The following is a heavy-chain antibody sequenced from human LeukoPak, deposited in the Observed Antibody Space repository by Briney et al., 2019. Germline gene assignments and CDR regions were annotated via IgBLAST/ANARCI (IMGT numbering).Heavy chain of an antibody. CDR2: INWNGGST. J-gene: IGHJ4*02. CDR3: ARDKYYDFWSGYYN. V-gene: IGHV3-20*04. D-gene: IGHD3-3*01. CDR1: GFTFDDYG. Sequence: PGGSLRLSCAPSGFTFDDYGMSWVRQAPGKGLEWVSGINWNGGSTGYADSVKGRFTISRDNAKNSLYLQMNSLRAEDTALYYCARDKYYDFWSGYYNWGQGTLVTVSS.